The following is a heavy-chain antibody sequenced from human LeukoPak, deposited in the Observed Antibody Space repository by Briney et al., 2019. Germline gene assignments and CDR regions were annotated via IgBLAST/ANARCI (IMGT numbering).Heavy chain of an antibody. V-gene: IGHV4-59*08. CDR1: GGSISSYY. J-gene: IGHJ4*02. Sequence: SETLSLTCTVYGGSISSYYWRWIRQPPGKGLEWIGYIYYSGSTNYNPSLKSRVTISVDTSKNQFSLKLSSVTAADTAVYYCARLSRGYIDYWGQGTLVTVSS. D-gene: IGHD5-12*01. CDR3: ARLSRGYIDY. CDR2: IYYSGST.